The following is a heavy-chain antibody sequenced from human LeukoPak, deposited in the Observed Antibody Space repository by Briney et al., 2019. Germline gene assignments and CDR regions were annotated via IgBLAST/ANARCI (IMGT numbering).Heavy chain of an antibody. V-gene: IGHV4-59*01. Sequence: PSETLSLTCTVSGGSMSSYYWSWVRQPPGKGLEWIGHIYSSESTNYNPSLKSRVTMPVDTSSNQFSLNLSSVTAADTAVYYCARHTHSIARYYFDYWGQGTLVTVSS. J-gene: IGHJ4*02. CDR1: GGSMSSYY. CDR3: ARHTHSIARYYFDY. CDR2: IYSSEST. D-gene: IGHD6-13*01.